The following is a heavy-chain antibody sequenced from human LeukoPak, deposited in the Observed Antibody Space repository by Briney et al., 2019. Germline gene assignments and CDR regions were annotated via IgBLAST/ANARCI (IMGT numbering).Heavy chain of an antibody. CDR3: ATVWSGSSGYYYYWFDP. J-gene: IGHJ5*02. V-gene: IGHV1-24*01. CDR1: GYTLTELS. CDR2: FDPEDGET. D-gene: IGHD3-22*01. Sequence: GASVKVSCKVSGYTLTELSMHWVRRAPGKGLEWMGGFDPEDGETIYAQKFQGRVTMTEDTSTDTAYMELSSLRSEDTAVYYCATVWSGSSGYYYYWFDPWGQGTLVTVSS.